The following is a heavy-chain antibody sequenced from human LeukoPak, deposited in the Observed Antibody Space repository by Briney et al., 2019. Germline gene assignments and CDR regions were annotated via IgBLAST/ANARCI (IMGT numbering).Heavy chain of an antibody. D-gene: IGHD1-14*01. J-gene: IGHJ4*02. CDR1: GFTFSTYW. V-gene: IGHV3-7*01. CDR2: IKQDGSQK. CDR3: ARDNTYNLDY. Sequence: GGSLRLSCSASGFTFSTYWMSWVRQAPGKGLEWVANIKQDGSQKNYVDSVKGRFTISRDNAKNSLYLQMISLRAEDTAVYYCARDNTYNLDYWGQGTLVTVSS.